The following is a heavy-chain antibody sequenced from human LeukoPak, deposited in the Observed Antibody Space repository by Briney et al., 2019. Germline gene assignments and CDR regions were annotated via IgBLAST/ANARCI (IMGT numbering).Heavy chain of an antibody. J-gene: IGHJ3*02. CDR2: IYYSGST. Sequence: SQTLSLTCTVSGGSISSGDYYWSWIRQPPGKGLEWIGYIYYSGSTSYNPSLKSRVTILVDTSKNQFSLKLSSVTAADTAVYYCARGTYYYGSGSYAFDIWGQGTMVTVSS. CDR3: ARGTYYYGSGSYAFDI. V-gene: IGHV4-30-4*08. CDR1: GGSISSGDYY. D-gene: IGHD3-10*01.